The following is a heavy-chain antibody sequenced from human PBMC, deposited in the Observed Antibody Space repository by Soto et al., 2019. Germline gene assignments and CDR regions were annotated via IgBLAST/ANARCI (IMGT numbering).Heavy chain of an antibody. J-gene: IGHJ4*02. V-gene: IGHV1-3*01. CDR3: ARAAGWTAVGD. Sequence: QVQLVQSGAEVKKPGASVKVSCKASGYTFTSYAMHWVRQAPGQRLEWMGWINAGKGNTKYSQKFQGRVTITRDTSASTAYMELSSLRSEDTAVYYCARAAGWTAVGDWGQGTLVTVSS. CDR2: INAGKGNT. CDR1: GYTFTSYA. D-gene: IGHD3-16*01.